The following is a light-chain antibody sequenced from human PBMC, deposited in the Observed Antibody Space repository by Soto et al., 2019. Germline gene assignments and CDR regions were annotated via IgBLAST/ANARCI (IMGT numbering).Light chain of an antibody. CDR1: SSDFGTYNY. CDR3: SSYAGYNYV. Sequence: QSVLTQPPSASGSPGQSVTISCSGTSSDFGTYNYVSWYQQHPGKAPKLIIYEVSERPSGVPDRFSGSKSGDTASLTVSGLQAEDEADYYCSSYAGYNYVFGAGTKLTVL. J-gene: IGLJ1*01. CDR2: EVS. V-gene: IGLV2-8*01.